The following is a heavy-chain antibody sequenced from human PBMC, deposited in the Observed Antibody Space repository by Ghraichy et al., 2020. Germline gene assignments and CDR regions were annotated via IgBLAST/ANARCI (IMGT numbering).Heavy chain of an antibody. J-gene: IGHJ4*02. V-gene: IGHV1-2*06. D-gene: IGHD3-16*02. CDR1: GDTFTTFD. Sequence: ASVKVSCRASGDTFTTFDAHWVRQAPGQGLEWMGRTNPKTGGANYAQKFQGRVTMISDPSISTAYMEINRLTHDDTAIYYCGSEMGQSYSYYFDSWGQGTLVTVSS. CDR2: TNPKTGGA. CDR3: GSEMGQSYSYYFDS.